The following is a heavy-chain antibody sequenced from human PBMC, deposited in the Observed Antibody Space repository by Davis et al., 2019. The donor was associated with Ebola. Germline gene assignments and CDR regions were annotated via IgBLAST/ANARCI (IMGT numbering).Heavy chain of an antibody. CDR3: TGTSSSVDY. CDR2: IRSKANSYAT. V-gene: IGHV3-73*01. D-gene: IGHD6-6*01. J-gene: IGHJ4*02. Sequence: GESLKISCAASGFTFSGSAMHWVRQASGKGLEWVGRIRSKANSYATAYAASVKGRFTISRDDSKNTVYLQMNSLKTEDTAVYYCTGTSSSVDYWGQGTLVTVSS. CDR1: GFTFSGSA.